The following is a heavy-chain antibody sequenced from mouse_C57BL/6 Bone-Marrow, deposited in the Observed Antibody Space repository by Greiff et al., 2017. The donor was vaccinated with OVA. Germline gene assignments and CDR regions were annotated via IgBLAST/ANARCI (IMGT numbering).Heavy chain of an antibody. D-gene: IGHD2-4*01. Sequence: VQLQESGPGLVQPSQSLSITCTVSGFSLTSYGVHWVRQSPGKGLEWLGVIWRGGSTDYNAAFMSRLSITKDNSKSQVFFKMNSLQADDTAIYYCAKRDDYPHYYAMDYWGQGTSVTVSS. CDR1: GFSLTSYG. V-gene: IGHV2-5*01. CDR3: AKRDDYPHYYAMDY. J-gene: IGHJ4*01. CDR2: IWRGGST.